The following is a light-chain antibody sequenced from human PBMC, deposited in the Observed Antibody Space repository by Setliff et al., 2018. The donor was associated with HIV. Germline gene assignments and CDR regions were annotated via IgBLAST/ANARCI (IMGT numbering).Light chain of an antibody. CDR2: EVT. CDR1: SSDVGSYNL. V-gene: IGLV2-23*02. Sequence: QPASVSGSPGQSITISCTGTSSDVGSYNLVSWYQQRPGKAPKLIMYEVTKWPSGISDRFSGSKSGNTASLTISGLQADDEADYYCCSYGSSDTFVFGTGTKVTVL. CDR3: CSYGSSDTFV. J-gene: IGLJ1*01.